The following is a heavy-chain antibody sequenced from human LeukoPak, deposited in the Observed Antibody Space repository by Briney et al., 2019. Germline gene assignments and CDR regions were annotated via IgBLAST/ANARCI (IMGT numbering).Heavy chain of an antibody. CDR3: AKDRVYYYDSSGYSLDAFDI. V-gene: IGHV3-23*01. CDR1: GFTFSSYA. D-gene: IGHD3-22*01. CDR2: ISGSGGST. Sequence: SGGSLRLSCAASGFTFSSYAMSWVRQAPGKGLEWVSAISGSGGSTYYADSVKGRFTISRDNSKNTLYLQMNSLRAEDTAVYYCAKDRVYYYDSSGYSLDAFDIWGQGTMVTVSS. J-gene: IGHJ3*02.